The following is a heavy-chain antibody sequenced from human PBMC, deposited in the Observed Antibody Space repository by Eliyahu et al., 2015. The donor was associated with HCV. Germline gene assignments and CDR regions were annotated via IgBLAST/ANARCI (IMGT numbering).Heavy chain of an antibody. CDR2: INPSGGST. D-gene: IGHD5-24*01. V-gene: IGHV1-46*01. Sequence: QVQLVQSGAEVKKPGASVKVSCKTSGXTFTSYXXHWVRXAXGQGLEWMGIINPSGGSTSYAQKFQGRVTMTRDTSTSTVYMELSSLRSEDTAVYYCARAGGNGYNLWGQGTLVTVSS. CDR1: GXTFTSYX. CDR3: ARAGGNGYNL. J-gene: IGHJ4*02.